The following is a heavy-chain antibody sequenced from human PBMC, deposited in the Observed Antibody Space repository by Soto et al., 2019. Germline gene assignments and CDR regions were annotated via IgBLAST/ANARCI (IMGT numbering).Heavy chain of an antibody. CDR1: GGSISSYY. CDR2: IYYSGST. D-gene: IGHD4-17*01. J-gene: IGHJ4*02. V-gene: IGHV4-59*08. Sequence: QVQLQESGPGLVKPSETLSLTCTVSGGSISSYYWSWIRQPPGKGLECIGYIYYSGSTNYNPSLKSRVTISVDTSKNQFSLKLSSVTAADTAGYYCARNYGDYVDYWGQGTLVTVSS. CDR3: ARNYGDYVDY.